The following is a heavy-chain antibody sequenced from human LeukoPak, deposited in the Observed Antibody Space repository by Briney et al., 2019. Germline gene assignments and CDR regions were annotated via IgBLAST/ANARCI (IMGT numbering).Heavy chain of an antibody. CDR1: GFTFSGYG. D-gene: IGHD4-17*01. J-gene: IGHJ6*02. Sequence: PGGSLRLSCAASGFTFSGYGMNWVRQAPGKGLEWVSSISSGSSFIYYADSVKGRFTISRDNAKNSLYLQMNSLRAEDTAVYYCARDPATVTTNGVYYYYGMDVWGQGTTVTVSS. V-gene: IGHV3-21*01. CDR3: ARDPATVTTNGVYYYYGMDV. CDR2: ISSGSSFI.